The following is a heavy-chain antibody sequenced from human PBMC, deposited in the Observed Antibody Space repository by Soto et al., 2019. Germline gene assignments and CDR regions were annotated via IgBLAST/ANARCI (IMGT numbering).Heavy chain of an antibody. CDR2: IIPILGIA. D-gene: IGHD1-1*01. J-gene: IGHJ4*02. Sequence: QVQLVHSGAEVKKPGSSVKVSCKASGGTFSSYTISWVRQAPGQGLEWMGRIIPILGIANYAQKFQGRVTITADKSTSTAYMELSGLRSEDTAVYYCASTTGTTSPFYFDYWGQGTLVTVSS. CDR3: ASTTGTTSPFYFDY. V-gene: IGHV1-69*02. CDR1: GGTFSSYT.